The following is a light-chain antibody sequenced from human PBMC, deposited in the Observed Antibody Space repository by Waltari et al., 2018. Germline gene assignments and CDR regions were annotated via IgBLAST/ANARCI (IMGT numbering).Light chain of an antibody. CDR3: QSFDSSLDGYV. CDR2: SNN. Sequence: QSVLTQPPSVSGAPGQRVTLPCPWRRSNLGRHLYVPWYQHLPGTAPKVLIYSNNNRPSWVPGRFSGSKSGASASLAITGLQAEDEADYYCQSFDSSLDGYVFGTGTKVTVL. V-gene: IGLV1-40*01. CDR1: RSNLGRHLY. J-gene: IGLJ1*01.